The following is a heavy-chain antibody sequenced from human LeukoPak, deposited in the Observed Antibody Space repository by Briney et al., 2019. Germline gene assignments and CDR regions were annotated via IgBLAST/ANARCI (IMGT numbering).Heavy chain of an antibody. CDR2: IRYDGSNK. CDR3: AKDGAYFQYSCNYVDY. V-gene: IGHV3-30*02. Sequence: GGSLRLSCAASGFTFSSYGMHWVRQAPGKGLEWVAFIRYDGSNKYYADSVKGRFTISRDNSKNTLYLQMNSLRAEDTAVYYCAKDGAYFQYSCNYVDYWGQGTLVTVSS. D-gene: IGHD6-6*01. J-gene: IGHJ4*02. CDR1: GFTFSSYG.